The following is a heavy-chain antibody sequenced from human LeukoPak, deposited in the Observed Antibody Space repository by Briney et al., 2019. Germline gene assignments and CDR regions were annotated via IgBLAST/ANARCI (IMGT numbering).Heavy chain of an antibody. CDR3: ARLSFFYYDSSGYPYYFDY. Sequence: SETPSLTCTVSGGSISSYYWSWIRQPPGKGLEWIGYIYYSGSTNYNPSLKSRVTISVDTSKNQFSLKLSSVTAADTAVYYCARLSFFYYDSSGYPYYFDYWGQGTLVTVSS. V-gene: IGHV4-59*08. CDR1: GGSISSYY. D-gene: IGHD3-22*01. CDR2: IYYSGST. J-gene: IGHJ4*02.